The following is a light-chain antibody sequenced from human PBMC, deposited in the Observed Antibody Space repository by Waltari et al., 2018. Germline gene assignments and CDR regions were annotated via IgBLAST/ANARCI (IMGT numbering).Light chain of an antibody. J-gene: IGKJ2*03. CDR3: QQSYSPYS. V-gene: IGKV1-39*01. CDR1: QSISSY. Sequence: DIQMTQSPSSLSASVGDRVTITCRASQSISSYLNWYQQKPGKAPKLLIYAASSLQSVVPSRFSGSGSGTDFTLTISSLQPEDFATYYCQQSYSPYSFGQGTKLEIK. CDR2: AAS.